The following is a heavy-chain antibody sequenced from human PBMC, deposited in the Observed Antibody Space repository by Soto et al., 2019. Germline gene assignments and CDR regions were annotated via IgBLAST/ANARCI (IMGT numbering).Heavy chain of an antibody. Sequence: QVQLQESGPGLVKPSGTLSLTCAVSSGSISSSNWWSWVRQPPGKGLEWIGEISHNGSTNHNPSLKRRVTISVDKSKNQFSLKLSSVTAADTAVYYCARAFGYSGSHYYYYYMDVWGKGTPVTVSS. D-gene: IGHD1-26*01. J-gene: IGHJ6*03. CDR2: ISHNGST. CDR1: SGSISSSNW. CDR3: ARAFGYSGSHYYYYYMDV. V-gene: IGHV4-4*02.